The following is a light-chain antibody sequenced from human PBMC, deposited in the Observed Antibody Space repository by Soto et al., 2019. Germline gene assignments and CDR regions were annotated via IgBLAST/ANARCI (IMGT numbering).Light chain of an antibody. CDR1: QSISSW. CDR3: QQYSNYWT. V-gene: IGKV1-5*03. J-gene: IGKJ1*01. Sequence: DIQMTQSPSTLSASVGDRVTITCRASQSISSWLAWYQQKPGKAPNLLIYKASSLEVGVPSRFSGSGSGTDFTLTISSLQPDDFATYYCQQYSNYWTFGQGTKVEIK. CDR2: KAS.